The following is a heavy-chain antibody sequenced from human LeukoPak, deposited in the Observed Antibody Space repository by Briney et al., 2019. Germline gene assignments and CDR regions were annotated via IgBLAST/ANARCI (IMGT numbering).Heavy chain of an antibody. CDR1: GGSISSSSYY. Sequence: PSETLSLTCIVSGGSISSSSYYWGWIRQPPGKGLEWIGSISYIGNTYHNPSLKSRVTIPVDTSKNQFSLKLSSVTAADTAVYYCARRWNYKDGFDIWGQGTVVTVSS. D-gene: IGHD1-7*01. CDR2: ISYIGNT. J-gene: IGHJ3*02. V-gene: IGHV4-39*01. CDR3: ARRWNYKDGFDI.